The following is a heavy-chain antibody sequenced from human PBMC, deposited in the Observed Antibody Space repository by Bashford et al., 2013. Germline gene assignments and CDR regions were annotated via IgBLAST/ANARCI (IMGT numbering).Heavy chain of an antibody. CDR3: ARDPLWFGEDYGMDV. CDR2: ISSSTNYI. J-gene: IGHJ6*02. Sequence: GGSLRLSCAASGFTFSTYSMNWVRQAPGKGLEWVSSISSSTNYIYYADSVKGRFTISRDNAKNSLYLQMNSLRAEDTAVYYCARDPLWFGEDYGMDVWGQGTTVTVSS. D-gene: IGHD3-10*01. V-gene: IGHV3-21*01. CDR1: GFTFSTYS.